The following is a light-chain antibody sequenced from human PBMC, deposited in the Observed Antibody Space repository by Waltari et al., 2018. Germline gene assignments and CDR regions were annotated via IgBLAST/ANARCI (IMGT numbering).Light chain of an antibody. CDR3: QQYSAWPPMFS. J-gene: IGKJ2*03. CDR1: QSVSTK. Sequence: APLSCRASQSVSTKLAWYRHQPGQAPSLLIYAASTRATGVPARFSGSGSGTEFTLSISSLQSEDSAIYYCQQYSAWPPMFSFGQGTKLEIK. V-gene: IGKV3-15*01. CDR2: AAS.